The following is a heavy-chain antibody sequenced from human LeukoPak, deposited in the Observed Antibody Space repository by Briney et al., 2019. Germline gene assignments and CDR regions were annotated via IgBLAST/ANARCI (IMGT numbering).Heavy chain of an antibody. Sequence: SETLSLTCSVSDDSITMYYWTWIRQPPGKGLEWIGYVDHTGSTNFNPSLNGRVSISRDTTKNLFSLKLSSVTAADTALYYCARIGSDNYYYYMDVWGKGTTVTVSS. CDR2: VDHTGST. J-gene: IGHJ6*03. CDR3: ARIGSDNYYYYMDV. V-gene: IGHV4-59*01. D-gene: IGHD6-25*01. CDR1: DDSITMYY.